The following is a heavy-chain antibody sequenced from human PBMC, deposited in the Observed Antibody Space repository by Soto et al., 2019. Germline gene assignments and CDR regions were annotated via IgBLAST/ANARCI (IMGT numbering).Heavy chain of an antibody. D-gene: IGHD2-2*01. Sequence: EVQLVESGGGLVQPGGSLRLSCAASGFTFSSYSMNWVRQAQGKGLEWVSYISSSSSTIYYADSVKGRFTISRDNAKNSLYLQMNSLRAEDTAVYYCARVGQLLRGGFDYWGQGTLVTVSS. CDR3: ARVGQLLRGGFDY. J-gene: IGHJ4*02. CDR1: GFTFSSYS. CDR2: ISSSSSTI. V-gene: IGHV3-48*01.